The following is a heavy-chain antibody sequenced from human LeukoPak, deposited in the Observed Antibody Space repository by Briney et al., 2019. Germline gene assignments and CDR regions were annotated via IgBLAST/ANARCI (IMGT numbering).Heavy chain of an antibody. D-gene: IGHD4-17*01. CDR3: ARSMSTVTTRYFDL. CDR2: ISGSDGST. CDR1: GFTFSNYA. Sequence: GGSLRLSCAASGFTFSNYAMSWVRQAPGKGLEWVSAISGSDGSTYYADSVKGRFTISRDNSKNTLYLQMNSLRAEDTALYYCARSMSTVTTRYFDLWGRGTLVTVSS. J-gene: IGHJ2*01. V-gene: IGHV3-23*01.